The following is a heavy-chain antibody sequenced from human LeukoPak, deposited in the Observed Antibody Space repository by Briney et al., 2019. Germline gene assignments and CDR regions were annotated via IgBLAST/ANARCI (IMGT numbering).Heavy chain of an antibody. J-gene: IGHJ4*02. CDR2: ISGSGGST. Sequence: GGSLGLSCAASGFTFSSYAMSWVRQAPGKGLEWVSAISGSGGSTYYADSVKGRFTISRDNSKNTLYLQMNSLRAEDTAVYYCAKDKGRLRLGELSYPNSWGQGTLVTVSS. CDR1: GFTFSSYA. D-gene: IGHD3-16*02. V-gene: IGHV3-23*01. CDR3: AKDKGRLRLGELSYPNS.